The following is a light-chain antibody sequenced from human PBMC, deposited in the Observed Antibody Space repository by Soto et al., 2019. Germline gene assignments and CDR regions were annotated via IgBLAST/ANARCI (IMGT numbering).Light chain of an antibody. V-gene: IGKV3-20*01. CDR1: QSVSSSY. J-gene: IGKJ2*01. Sequence: EIVLTQSPGTLSFSPGERATLSCRASQSVSSSYLAWYQQKPGQAPRLIIYGAYSSATGIPNRFSGSGCGTNYPVTISRLEPADFAVYYCQQHGSSGHTFGQGIKLEIK. CDR3: QQHGSSGHT. CDR2: GAY.